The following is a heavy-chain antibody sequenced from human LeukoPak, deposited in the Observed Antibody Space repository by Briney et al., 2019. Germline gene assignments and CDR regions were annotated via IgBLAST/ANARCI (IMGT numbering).Heavy chain of an antibody. CDR3: ARDSGYEQQLAD. D-gene: IGHD6-13*01. V-gene: IGHV1-2*02. J-gene: IGHJ4*02. CDR2: INPNSGGT. Sequence: ASVKVSCTASGYTFTGYYMHWVRQAPGQGLDWMGWINPNSGGTNYAQKFQGRVTMTRDTSISTAYMELSRLRSDDTAVYYCARDSGYEQQLADWGQGTLVTVSS. CDR1: GYTFTGYY.